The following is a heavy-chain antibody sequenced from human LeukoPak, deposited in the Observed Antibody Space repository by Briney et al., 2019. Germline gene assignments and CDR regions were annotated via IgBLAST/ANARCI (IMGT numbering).Heavy chain of an antibody. Sequence: SETLSLTCTVSGGSIGSSSHFWGWIRQPPGKGLEWIGNIHYSGSTYYNPSLKSRATISVDTTKNQFSLKLSPVTAADTAVYYCARGLRQDYFDYWGQGTLVTVSS. D-gene: IGHD5-12*01. V-gene: IGHV4-39*07. CDR1: GGSIGSSSHF. CDR3: ARGLRQDYFDY. CDR2: IHYSGST. J-gene: IGHJ4*02.